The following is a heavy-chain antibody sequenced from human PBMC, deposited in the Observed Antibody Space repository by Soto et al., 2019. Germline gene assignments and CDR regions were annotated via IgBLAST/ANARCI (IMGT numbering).Heavy chain of an antibody. J-gene: IGHJ6*02. V-gene: IGHV5-51*01. Sequence: GESLKISCKGSGYSFTSYWIGWVRQMPGKGLDWMGIIYAGDSTTRYSPSFQGQVIISADRSISTAYPQWSSLKASDTAMYYCARYPPNYYATDLWGQGTTVTLSS. CDR2: IYAGDSTT. CDR1: GYSFTSYW. CDR3: ARYPPNYYATDL.